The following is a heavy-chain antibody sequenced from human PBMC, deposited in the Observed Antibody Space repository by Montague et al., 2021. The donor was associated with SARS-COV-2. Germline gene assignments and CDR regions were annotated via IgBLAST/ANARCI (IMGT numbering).Heavy chain of an antibody. D-gene: IGHD1-1*01. J-gene: IGHJ6*02. CDR3: TSGREGNYNVMDV. CDR2: TYYRSKGYN. CDR1: GDSVSSNSAT. Sequence: CAISGDSVSSNSATWNWVRQTPSRGLEWRGRTYYRSKGYNDYAVSARGRVTINPDTSKNQFSLQLNSVTPEDTAIYYCTSGREGNYNVMDVWGLGTTVTVSS. V-gene: IGHV6-1*01.